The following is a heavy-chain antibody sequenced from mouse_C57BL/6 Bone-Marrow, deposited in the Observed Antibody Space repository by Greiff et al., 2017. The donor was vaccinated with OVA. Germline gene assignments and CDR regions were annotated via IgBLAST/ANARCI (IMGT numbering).Heavy chain of an antibody. V-gene: IGHV1-4*01. CDR3: ARGDGSSYGYFDY. D-gene: IGHD1-1*01. J-gene: IGHJ2*01. CDR2: INPSSGYT. Sequence: VQLQQSGAELARPGASVKMSCKASGYTFTSYTMHWVKQRPGQGLEWIGYINPSSGYTKYNQKFKDKATLTADKSSSTAYMQLSSLTSEDSAVYYCARGDGSSYGYFDYWGQGTTPTVSS. CDR1: GYTFTSYT.